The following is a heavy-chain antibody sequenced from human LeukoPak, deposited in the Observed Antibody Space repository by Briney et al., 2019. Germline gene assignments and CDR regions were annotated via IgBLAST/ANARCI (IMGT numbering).Heavy chain of an antibody. CDR3: ARRGGVVVIDAFDI. CDR1: GGSIRSSNW. V-gene: IGHV4-4*02. J-gene: IGHJ3*02. CDR2: IYHSGST. Sequence: SETLSLTCAVSGGSIRSSNWWSWVRQPPGKGLEWIGEIYHSGSTNYHPSLKSRVTISVDKSKNQFSLKLSSVTAADTAVYYCARRGGVVVIDAFDIWGQGTMVTVSS. D-gene: IGHD3-22*01.